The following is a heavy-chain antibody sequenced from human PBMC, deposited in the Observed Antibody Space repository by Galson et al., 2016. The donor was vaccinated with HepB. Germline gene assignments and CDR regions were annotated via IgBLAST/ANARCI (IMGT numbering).Heavy chain of an antibody. CDR2: IYATGTI. J-gene: IGHJ4*02. Sequence: ETLSLTCNVSGASITNYYWTWIRQPAGKGLEWIGRIYATGTINYNPSLKSRVSMSLDTSKNQFSLNLTSVTAADTAVYYCAKTKGGFAVASKPFYLDSWGQGTLVTVSS. CDR1: GASITNYY. CDR3: AKTKGGFAVASKPFYLDS. D-gene: IGHD3-16*01. V-gene: IGHV4-4*07.